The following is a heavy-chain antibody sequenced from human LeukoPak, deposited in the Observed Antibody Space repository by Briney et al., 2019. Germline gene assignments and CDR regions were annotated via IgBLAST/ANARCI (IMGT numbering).Heavy chain of an antibody. D-gene: IGHD6-19*01. V-gene: IGHV3-30*02. CDR3: AKSSYTTGWYRRDYYYYYMDV. Sequence: GGSLRLSCAASGFTFSSYGMHWVRQAPGKGLEWVAFIRYDGSNKYYADSVKGRFTISRDNSKNTLYLQMNSLRAEDTAVYYCAKSSYTTGWYRRDYYYYYMDVWGRGTTVTVSS. CDR2: IRYDGSNK. J-gene: IGHJ6*03. CDR1: GFTFSSYG.